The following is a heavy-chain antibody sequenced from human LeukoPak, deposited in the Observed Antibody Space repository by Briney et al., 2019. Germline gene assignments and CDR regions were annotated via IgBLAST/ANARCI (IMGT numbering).Heavy chain of an antibody. D-gene: IGHD6-13*01. CDR2: IWYDGRNK. CDR3: AKRVDYGSSWYYFDY. V-gene: IGHV3-30*02. J-gene: IGHJ4*02. CDR1: GFTFSSYG. Sequence: PGGSLRLSCAASGFTFSSYGMHWVRQAPGKGLEWVAVIWYDGRNKHYADSVKGRFTISRDNSKDTLYLQMNSLRAEDTAVYYCAKRVDYGSSWYYFDYWGQGTLVTVSS.